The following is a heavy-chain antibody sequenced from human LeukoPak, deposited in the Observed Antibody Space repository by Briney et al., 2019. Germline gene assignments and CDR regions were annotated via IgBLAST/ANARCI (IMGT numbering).Heavy chain of an antibody. CDR3: ALEATTVGYYFDY. CDR2: INPSGGST. V-gene: IGHV1-46*01. CDR1: GYTFTGYY. J-gene: IGHJ4*02. D-gene: IGHD1-26*01. Sequence: GASVKVSCKAFGYTFTGYYMHWVRQAPGQGLEWMGIINPSGGSTSYAQRFQGRVTMTRDTSTSTVYMELSSLRSEDTAVYYCALEATTVGYYFDYWGQGTLVTVSS.